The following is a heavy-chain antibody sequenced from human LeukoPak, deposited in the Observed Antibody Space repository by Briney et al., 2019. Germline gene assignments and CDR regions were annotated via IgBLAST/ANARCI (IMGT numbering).Heavy chain of an antibody. CDR2: INPSDGTT. J-gene: IGHJ4*02. CDR1: GYTFTKSDY. V-gene: IGHV1-46*01. CDR3: ARGPTDMDFDY. Sequence: ASVKVSCTASGYTFTKSDYMHWVRPAPGQGLEWMGIINPSDGTTFYAQKFQGRVTMTRDTSTNTVYMELSSLRSEDTAVFYCARGPTDMDFDYWGQGSLVTVSS.